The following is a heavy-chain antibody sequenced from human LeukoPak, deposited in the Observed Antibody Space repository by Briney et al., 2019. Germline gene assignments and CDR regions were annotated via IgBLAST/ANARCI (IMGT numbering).Heavy chain of an antibody. D-gene: IGHD4-17*01. V-gene: IGHV4-39*07. CDR2: INHSGST. J-gene: IGHJ4*02. Sequence: SETLSLTCTVSGGSISSGGYYWSWIRQPPGKGLEWIGEINHSGSTNYNPSLKSRVTISVDTSKNQFSLKLSSVTAADTAVYYCASGGLYGDPYYFDYWGQGTLVTVSS. CDR3: ASGGLYGDPYYFDY. CDR1: GGSISSGGYY.